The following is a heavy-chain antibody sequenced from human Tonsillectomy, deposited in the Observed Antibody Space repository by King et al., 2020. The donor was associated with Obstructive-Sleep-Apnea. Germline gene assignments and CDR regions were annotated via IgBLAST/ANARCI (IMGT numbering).Heavy chain of an antibody. J-gene: IGHJ4*02. CDR3: ARGGSGSYSSDPGFDY. Sequence: VQLQESGPGLVKPSETLSLTCTVSGGSISSYYWSWIRQPAGKGLEWIGRIYASGSTNYNPSLKRRVTLSVDTSKNQFSLKLSSVTAADTAVYYCARGGSGSYSSDPGFDYWGQGTLVTVSS. CDR2: IYASGST. D-gene: IGHD1-26*01. V-gene: IGHV4-4*07. CDR1: GGSISSYY.